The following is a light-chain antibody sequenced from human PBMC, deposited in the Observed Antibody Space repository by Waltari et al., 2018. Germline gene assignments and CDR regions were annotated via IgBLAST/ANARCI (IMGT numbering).Light chain of an antibody. Sequence: QSALTQPASVSGSPGQSITISCTGTSSDVVRYNYVSWYQKQPGKAPKLLIYDVSNRPSGVPSRFAGSKSGNTASLTISGLQAADEAHYYCNSYASNSNGLFGGGTKLTIL. CDR3: NSYASNSNGL. V-gene: IGLV2-14*03. J-gene: IGLJ2*01. CDR1: SSDVVRYNY. CDR2: DVS.